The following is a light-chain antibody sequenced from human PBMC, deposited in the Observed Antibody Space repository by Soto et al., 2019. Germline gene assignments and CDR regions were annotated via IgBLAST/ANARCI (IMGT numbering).Light chain of an antibody. Sequence: EIVLTQSPATLSVSPLERVTLXRRASQSVSSDLAWYHQKPGQAPRLLISGTSNRATGIPDRFSGSGSGTDFTLTIARLEPEDFAVYYCQQYDNSPITFGQGTRLEIK. J-gene: IGKJ5*01. CDR1: QSVSSD. V-gene: IGKV3D-15*02. CDR2: GTS. CDR3: QQYDNSPIT.